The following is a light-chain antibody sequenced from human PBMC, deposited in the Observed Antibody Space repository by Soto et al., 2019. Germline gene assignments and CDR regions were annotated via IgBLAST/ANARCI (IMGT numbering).Light chain of an antibody. V-gene: IGKV3-20*01. CDR1: QSVSSNY. CDR3: QQYGSSPRT. CDR2: GAS. Sequence: IVLTQSPGTLSVAPGEGATLSCRASQSVSSNYLAWYQQRPGQAPRLLIYGASSRLTGIPDRFSGSGSGTDFTLTISRLEPEDFAVYYCQQYGSSPRTFGQGTKLEIK. J-gene: IGKJ2*02.